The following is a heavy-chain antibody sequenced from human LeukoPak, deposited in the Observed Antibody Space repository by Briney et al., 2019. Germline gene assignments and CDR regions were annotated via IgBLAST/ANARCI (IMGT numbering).Heavy chain of an antibody. J-gene: IGHJ4*02. CDR2: ITRSGGST. Sequence: GGSLRLSCAASGFTFSSYAMGWVRQAPGKGLEWVACITRSGGSTYYADSVKGRFTISRDNSKNVLYLQMNSLRAEDPAVYYCAKDRRYSSGWYTHWGQGTLVTVSS. D-gene: IGHD6-19*01. CDR1: GFTFSSYA. CDR3: AKDRRYSSGWYTH. V-gene: IGHV3-23*01.